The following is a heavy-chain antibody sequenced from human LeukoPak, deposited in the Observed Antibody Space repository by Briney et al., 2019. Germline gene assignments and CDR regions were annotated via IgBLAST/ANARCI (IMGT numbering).Heavy chain of an antibody. CDR3: ARVPPPAAYYFDH. D-gene: IGHD2-2*01. J-gene: IGHJ4*02. CDR1: GRSISSYY. CDR2: IYYSGST. Sequence: SETLSLTCAVSGRSISSYYWSWIRQPPGKGLEWIGYIYYSGSTNYNPSLKGRVTISVDTSKNQFSLKLSSVTAADTAVYYCARVPPPAAYYFDHWGRGTLVAVSS. V-gene: IGHV4-59*01.